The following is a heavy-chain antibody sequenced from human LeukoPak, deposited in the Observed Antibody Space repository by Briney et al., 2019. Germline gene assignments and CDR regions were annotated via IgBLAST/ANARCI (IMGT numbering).Heavy chain of an antibody. Sequence: GAPVKLSCKASDSTFTRYGISWVREAPGQGLVWMGWISAYNGSTNYAQKLQGRVTMTTDTSTSTAYMELRSLRSDDTAVYYCARDSTRGYSYGIDYWGQGTLVTVSS. D-gene: IGHD5-18*01. CDR2: ISAYNGST. CDR1: DSTFTRYG. CDR3: ARDSTRGYSYGIDY. V-gene: IGHV1-18*01. J-gene: IGHJ4*02.